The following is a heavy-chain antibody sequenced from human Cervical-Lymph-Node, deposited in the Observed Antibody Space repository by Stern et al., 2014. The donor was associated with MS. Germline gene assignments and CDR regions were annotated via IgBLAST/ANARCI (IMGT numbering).Heavy chain of an antibody. CDR3: ATAPPRGYTYGNFDY. CDR1: GYSFSNYW. D-gene: IGHD5-18*01. V-gene: IGHV5-51*03. J-gene: IGHJ4*02. CDR2: IYPGDSDT. Sequence: DQLVQSGTEVKKPGESLKISCKGSGYSFSNYWIGWVRQMPGKGLEWIGIIYPGDSDTRYSPSFQGQVTISADKSINTACLQWSSLKASDTAIYYCATAPPRGYTYGNFDYWGQGTLVTVSS.